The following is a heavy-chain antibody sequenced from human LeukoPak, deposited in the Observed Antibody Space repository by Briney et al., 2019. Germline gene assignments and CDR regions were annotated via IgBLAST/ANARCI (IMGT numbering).Heavy chain of an antibody. CDR1: GFTFDDYA. D-gene: IGHD1-26*01. V-gene: IGHV3-9*01. J-gene: IGHJ5*02. Sequence: GGSLRLSCAASGFTFDDYAMHWVRQAPGKGLEWVSGISWNSGSIGYADSVKGRFTISRDNSKNTLYLQMNSLRAEDTAVYYCAKDHPSYYDRGGWFDPWGQGTLVTVSS. CDR2: ISWNSGSI. CDR3: AKDHPSYYDRGGWFDP.